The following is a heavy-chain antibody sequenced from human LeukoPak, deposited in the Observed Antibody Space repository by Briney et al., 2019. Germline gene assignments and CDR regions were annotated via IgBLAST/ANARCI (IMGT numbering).Heavy chain of an antibody. Sequence: SVKVSCKASGGTFSNYAISWVRQAPGQGLEWMGGIIPIFGTANYAQKFRGRVTITADKSTRTAYMELNRLRSDDTAVYYCARAGLWDYSDSSGYHNGAFDIWGQGTMVTVSS. D-gene: IGHD3-22*01. CDR1: GGTFSNYA. CDR3: ARAGLWDYSDSSGYHNGAFDI. V-gene: IGHV1-69*06. CDR2: IIPIFGTA. J-gene: IGHJ3*02.